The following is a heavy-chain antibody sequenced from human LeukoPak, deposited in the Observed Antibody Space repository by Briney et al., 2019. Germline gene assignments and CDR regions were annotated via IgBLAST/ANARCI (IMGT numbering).Heavy chain of an antibody. D-gene: IGHD3-22*01. J-gene: IGHJ6*02. CDR1: GYTFTSYD. CDR2: ISAYNGNT. CDR3: ALSYYNDSSGYYYYYGMDV. Sequence: ASVKVSCKASGYTFTSYDFNWVRQATGQRPEWMGWISAYNGNTNYAQKLQGRVTMTTDTSTSTAYMELRSLRSDDTAVYYCALSYYNDSSGYYYYYGMDVWGQGTTVTVSS. V-gene: IGHV1-18*01.